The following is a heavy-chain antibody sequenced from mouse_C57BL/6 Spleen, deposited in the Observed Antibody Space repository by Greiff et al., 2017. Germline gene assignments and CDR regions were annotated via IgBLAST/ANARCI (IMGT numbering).Heavy chain of an antibody. CDR3: ARRNAYYFDY. CDR2: ISSGSSTI. Sequence: EVMLVESGGGLVKPGGSLKLSCAASGFTFSDYGMHWVRQAPEKGLEWVAYISSGSSTIYYADTVKGRFTISRDNAKNTLFLQMTSLRSEDTAMYYCARRNAYYFDYWGQGTTLTVSS. CDR1: GFTFSDYG. V-gene: IGHV5-17*01. J-gene: IGHJ2*01.